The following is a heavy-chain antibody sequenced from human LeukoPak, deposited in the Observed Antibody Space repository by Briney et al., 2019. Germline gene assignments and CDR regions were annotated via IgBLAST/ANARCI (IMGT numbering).Heavy chain of an antibody. CDR2: IYYSGST. CDR1: GGSISSYY. CDR3: ARDKEFGSSSSALFDY. V-gene: IGHV4-59*12. D-gene: IGHD6-6*01. J-gene: IGHJ4*02. Sequence: SETLSLTCTVSGGSISSYYWSWIRQPPGKGLEWIGYIYYSGSTNYNPSLKSRVTMSVDTSNNQFSLKLSSVTAADTAVYYCARDKEFGSSSSALFDYWGQGTLVTVSS.